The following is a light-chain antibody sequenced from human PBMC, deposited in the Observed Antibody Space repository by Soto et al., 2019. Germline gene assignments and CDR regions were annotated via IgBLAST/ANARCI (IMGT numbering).Light chain of an antibody. Sequence: QSVLTQPPSASGTPGQGVTISCSGSSSNIGSNYVYWYQQLPGTAPKLLIYNNNQRPSGVPDRFSASKSGTSASLAIRGLRPDEGVNYSFPQWAATLGGYVFGAGTKVPAL. CDR1: SSNIGSNY. CDR3: PQWAATLGGYV. CDR2: NNN. J-gene: IGLJ1*01. V-gene: IGLV1-47*02.